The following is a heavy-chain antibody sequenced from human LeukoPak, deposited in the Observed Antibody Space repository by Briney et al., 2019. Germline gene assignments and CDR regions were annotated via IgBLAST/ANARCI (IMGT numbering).Heavy chain of an antibody. CDR3: AKGKTMTTFGGVIVIPFDY. J-gene: IGHJ4*02. Sequence: PGGTLRLSCAASGFAFSSYGMSWVRQAPGKGLEWVSAISGSGGSTYYADSVKGRFTISRDNSKNTLYLQMNSLRAEDTAVYYCAKGKTMTTFGGVIVIPFDYWGQGTLVTVSS. D-gene: IGHD3-16*02. V-gene: IGHV3-23*01. CDR1: GFAFSSYG. CDR2: ISGSGGST.